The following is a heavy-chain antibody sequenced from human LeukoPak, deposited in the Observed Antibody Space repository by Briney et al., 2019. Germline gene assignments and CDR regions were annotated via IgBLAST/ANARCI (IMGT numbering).Heavy chain of an antibody. Sequence: SETLSLTCTVSGYSISSGPYWGWIRQPPGKGLEWVGSIYLGETTYYNPSLKTRLTISVDRSKNQFFLKLSSVTAADTAVYYCASLCGGDCWGQGTLVTVSS. V-gene: IGHV4-38-2*02. CDR1: GYSISSGPY. CDR3: ASLCGGDC. CDR2: IYLGETT. J-gene: IGHJ4*02. D-gene: IGHD2-21*01.